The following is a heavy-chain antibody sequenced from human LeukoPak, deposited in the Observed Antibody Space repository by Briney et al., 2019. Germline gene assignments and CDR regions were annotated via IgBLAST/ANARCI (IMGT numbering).Heavy chain of an antibody. J-gene: IGHJ4*02. Sequence: PGGSLRLSGAASGFTFTTYWMSWVRQAPGKVLEWVANINQDGSEKYYVDSVKGRFTISRDNAKNSLYLQTNSLRAEDTAVYFCVRAIGSNTLWGQGTLVTVSS. V-gene: IGHV3-7*01. D-gene: IGHD4-23*01. CDR2: INQDGSEK. CDR1: GFTFTTYW. CDR3: VRAIGSNTL.